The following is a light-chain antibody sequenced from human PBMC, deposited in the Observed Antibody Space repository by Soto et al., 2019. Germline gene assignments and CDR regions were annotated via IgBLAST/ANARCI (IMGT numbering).Light chain of an antibody. CDR1: QNIRNL. CDR2: DAS. J-gene: IGKJ5*01. Sequence: DIPLTQSPSTLSAAFGASVTITCRASQNIRNLLAWYQQKPGKAPKPLIYDASTLKTGVPSRFSGSGSGSEFNFTITGLQPDDFATYFCQQYNTYATFGQGTRLEIK. CDR3: QQYNTYAT. V-gene: IGKV1-5*01.